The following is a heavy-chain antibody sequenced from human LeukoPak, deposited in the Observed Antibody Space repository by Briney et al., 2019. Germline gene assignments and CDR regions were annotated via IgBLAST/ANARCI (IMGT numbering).Heavy chain of an antibody. CDR3: TFCNSRRYYFDY. CDR2: FDPEDGEA. Sequence: ASVTVSCTVSGYTLTELSMHWVRQAPGKGLEWMGGFDPEDGEAIYAQKFQGRVTMTEGTSADTAYMELSSLRSEDTALYYCTFCNSRRYYFDYWGQGTLVTVSS. CDR1: GYTLTELS. V-gene: IGHV1-24*01. D-gene: IGHD2/OR15-2a*01. J-gene: IGHJ4*02.